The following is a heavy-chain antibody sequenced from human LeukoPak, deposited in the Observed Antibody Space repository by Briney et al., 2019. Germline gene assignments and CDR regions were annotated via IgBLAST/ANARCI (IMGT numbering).Heavy chain of an antibody. J-gene: IGHJ4*02. CDR3: ARDDGYNYPDY. D-gene: IGHD5-24*01. CDR1: GFTFAGYA. V-gene: IGHV3-74*01. Sequence: GGSLRLSCAASGFTFAGYAMTWVRQAPGKGLEWVSRINSDGSSTSYADSVKGRFTISRDNAKNTLYLQMNSLRAEDTAVYYCARDDGYNYPDYWGQGTLVTVSS. CDR2: INSDGSST.